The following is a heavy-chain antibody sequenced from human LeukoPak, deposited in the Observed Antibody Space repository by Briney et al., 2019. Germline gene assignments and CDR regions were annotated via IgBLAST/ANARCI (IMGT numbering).Heavy chain of an antibody. J-gene: IGHJ4*02. V-gene: IGHV3-21*01. Sequence: GGSLRLSCAASGFTFSSYSMNWVRQAPGKGLEWVSSISSSSSYIYYADSVKGRFTISRDNAKNSLYLQMNSLRAEDTAVYYCARTTVTTFKLFDYWGQGTLVTVSS. CDR2: ISSSSSYI. CDR1: GFTFSSYS. D-gene: IGHD4-17*01. CDR3: ARTTVTTFKLFDY.